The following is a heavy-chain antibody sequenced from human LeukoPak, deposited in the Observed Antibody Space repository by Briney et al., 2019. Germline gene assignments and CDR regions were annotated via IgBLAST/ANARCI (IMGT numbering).Heavy chain of an antibody. D-gene: IGHD2-8*01. J-gene: IGHJ4*02. V-gene: IGHV4-34*01. CDR2: INHSGST. CDR1: GGSFSGYY. Sequence: SETLSLTCAVYGGSFSGYYWSWIRQPPGKGLEWIGEINHSGSTNYNPSLKSRVTISVDTSKNQFSLKLSPVTAADTAVYYCARGIPRYYVYATLDYFDYWGQGTLVTVSS. CDR3: ARGIPRYYVYATLDYFDY.